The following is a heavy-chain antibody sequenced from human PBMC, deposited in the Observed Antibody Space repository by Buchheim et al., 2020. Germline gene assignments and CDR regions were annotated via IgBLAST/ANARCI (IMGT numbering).Heavy chain of an antibody. CDR3: AKGRIVGATWVYFDY. CDR1: GFTFSSYC. D-gene: IGHD1-26*01. J-gene: IGHJ4*02. V-gene: IGHV3-30*02. Sequence: QVQLVESGGGVVQPGRSLRLSCAASGFTFSSYCMHWVRQAPGKGLEWVSFIRYGGCNKYYADSVKSRFIISRDNTKNTLYLQMNSLRAEDTAVYYCAKGRIVGATWVYFDYWGQGTL. CDR2: IRYGGCNK.